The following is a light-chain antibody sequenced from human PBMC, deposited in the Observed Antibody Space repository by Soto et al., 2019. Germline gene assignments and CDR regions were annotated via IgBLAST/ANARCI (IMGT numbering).Light chain of an antibody. Sequence: EMVLTQSPGTLSLSPGERATLSFRASQSISSNYLAWYQHKPGQAPRLLIYDASSKDNGTTDRFSGSGSGTDFTLTIRRLEPEDFAVYYCQYYGSSHSKTFGKGTRLEIK. CDR2: DAS. V-gene: IGKV3-20*01. CDR3: QYYGSSHSKT. J-gene: IGKJ5*01. CDR1: QSISSNY.